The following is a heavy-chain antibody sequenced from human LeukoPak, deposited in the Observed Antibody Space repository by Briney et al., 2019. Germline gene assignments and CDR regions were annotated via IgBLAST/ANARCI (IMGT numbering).Heavy chain of an antibody. Sequence: GSLRLSCAASGFTFSSYAMSWIRQPPGEGLEWIGYMYYTGSTNYNPSLKSRVTISVDTSKNQFSLKLTSVTAADTAVYFCASHDYAEAPFDYWGQGALVTVSA. J-gene: IGHJ4*02. CDR1: GFTFSSYA. CDR3: ASHDYAEAPFDY. D-gene: IGHD4-17*01. CDR2: MYYTGST. V-gene: IGHV4-59*08.